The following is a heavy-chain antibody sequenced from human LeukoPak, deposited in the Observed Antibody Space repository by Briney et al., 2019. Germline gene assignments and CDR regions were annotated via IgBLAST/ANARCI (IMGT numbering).Heavy chain of an antibody. CDR3: AKCVNYDSSGYYDY. J-gene: IGHJ4*02. CDR1: GFTFSSYW. V-gene: IGHV3-7*01. D-gene: IGHD3-22*01. Sequence: PGGSLRLSCAASGFTFSSYWMSWVRQAPGKGLEWVANIKQDGSEKYYVDSVKGRFTISRDNAKNSLYLQMNSLRAEDTAVYYCAKCVNYDSSGYYDYWGQGTLVTVSS. CDR2: IKQDGSEK.